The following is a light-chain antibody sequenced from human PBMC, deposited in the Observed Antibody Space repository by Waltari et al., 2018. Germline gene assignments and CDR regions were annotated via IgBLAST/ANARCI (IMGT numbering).Light chain of an antibody. CDR2: GKN. CDR1: SLRSYA. CDR3: SSRDNDHLHPDV. J-gene: IGLJ1*01. Sequence: SSELTQDPAVSVALGQTVRITCQGDSLRSYAGSWYPKKPGQAPLLVMYGKNNRPSGIPERLSGSRSGDTASLTITGAQAEDEADYYCSSRDNDHLHPDVFGTGTKVTVL. V-gene: IGLV3-19*01.